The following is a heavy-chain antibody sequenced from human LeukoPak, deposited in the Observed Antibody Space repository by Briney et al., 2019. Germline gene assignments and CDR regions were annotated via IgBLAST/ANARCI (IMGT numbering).Heavy chain of an antibody. J-gene: IGHJ4*02. CDR1: GYSISSGNY. CDR3: ARADPYYFDY. Sequence: SETLSLTCTVSGYSISSGNYWDWIRQPPGKGLEWIGSIYHSGSTYYNPSLKSRVTISVDTSKNQFSLKLSSVTAADTAVYYCARADPYYFDYWGQGTLVAVSS. V-gene: IGHV4-38-2*02. CDR2: IYHSGST.